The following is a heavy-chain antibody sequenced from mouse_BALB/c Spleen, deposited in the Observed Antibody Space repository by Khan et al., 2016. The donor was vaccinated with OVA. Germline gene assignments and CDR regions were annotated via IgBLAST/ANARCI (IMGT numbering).Heavy chain of an antibody. D-gene: IGHD1-1*01. CDR2: ISGDSNTI. V-gene: IGHV5-17*02. CDR3: STSYFYGYYFDY. CDR1: GFTFNSYG. Sequence: EVELVESGGGLVQPGGSRKLSCAASGFTFNSYGIHWVRQAPEKGLEWVAYISGDSNTIYYADTVKGRFTISRDNPKNTLFLQMTSLMSEDTAIYYCSTSYFYGYYFDYWGPGTTLTVS. J-gene: IGHJ2*01.